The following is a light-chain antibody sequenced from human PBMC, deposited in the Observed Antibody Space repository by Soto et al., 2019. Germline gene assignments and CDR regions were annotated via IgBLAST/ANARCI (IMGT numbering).Light chain of an antibody. CDR3: QHCRILPGA. J-gene: IGKJ1*01. V-gene: IGKV1-33*01. CDR2: DAF. Sequence: IQMTQSPSSLSASVGDRVTITCQASQDITNHLHWYQQKPGKAPKRLIYDAFNLETRVPSRFSGSLFGTESTFIITNLLPEDFATDVGQHCRILPGACGQGTMVESK. CDR1: QDITNH.